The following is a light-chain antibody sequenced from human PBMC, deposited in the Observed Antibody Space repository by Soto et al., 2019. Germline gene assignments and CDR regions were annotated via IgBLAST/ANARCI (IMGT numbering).Light chain of an antibody. Sequence: QSVLTQPASVSGSPGQSITISCTGTSSDIGHYDYVSWYQQHPGKAPKLMIYEVSKRPSGVPDRFSGSKSGNTASLTVSGLQAEDEADYYCSSYAGSNNHVFGTGTKVNVL. V-gene: IGLV2-8*01. CDR2: EVS. J-gene: IGLJ1*01. CDR1: SSDIGHYDY. CDR3: SSYAGSNNHV.